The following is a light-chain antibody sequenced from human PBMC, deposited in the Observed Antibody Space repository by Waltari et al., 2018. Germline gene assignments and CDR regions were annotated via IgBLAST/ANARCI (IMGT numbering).Light chain of an antibody. CDR1: TSNIGAGYD. V-gene: IGLV1-40*01. Sequence: QSGLTQPPSVSGAPGPRVTISCTGRTSNIGAGYDVHWYQQVPGTAPKLVIYDNNNRPSGVPDRFSGSKSGTSASLAITGLQGEDEADYYCQSYDGSLSGSKIFGGGTKLTVL. CDR3: QSYDGSLSGSKI. J-gene: IGLJ2*01. CDR2: DNN.